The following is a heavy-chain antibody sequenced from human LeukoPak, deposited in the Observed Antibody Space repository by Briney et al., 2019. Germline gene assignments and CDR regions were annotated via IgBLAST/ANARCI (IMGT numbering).Heavy chain of an antibody. CDR2: IIPIFGTA. Sequence: SVKVSCKASGGTFSSYAISWVRQAPGQGLEWMGGIIPIFGTANYAQKFQGRVTITTDESTSTAYMGLSSLRSEDTAVYYCASLAVGAFDIWGQGTMVTVSS. D-gene: IGHD6-19*01. CDR3: ASLAVGAFDI. CDR1: GGTFSSYA. J-gene: IGHJ3*02. V-gene: IGHV1-69*05.